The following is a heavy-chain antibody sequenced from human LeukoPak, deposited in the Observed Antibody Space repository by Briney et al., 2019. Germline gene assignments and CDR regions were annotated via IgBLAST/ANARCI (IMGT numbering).Heavy chain of an antibody. D-gene: IGHD1-26*01. CDR3: TRSGTCVFDC. Sequence: PGGSLRLSCAASGFTFSNYWMSWVRQAPGKGLEWVANIKQDGSDIYYVDSVKGRFTISRDNAKNSLYLQMNSLRAEDTAVYYCTRSGTCVFDCWGQGTLVTVSS. V-gene: IGHV3-7*01. CDR2: IKQDGSDI. CDR1: GFTFSNYW. J-gene: IGHJ4*02.